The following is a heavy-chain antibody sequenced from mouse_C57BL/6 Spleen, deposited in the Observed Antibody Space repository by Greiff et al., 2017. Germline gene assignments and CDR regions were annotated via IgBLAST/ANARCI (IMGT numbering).Heavy chain of an antibody. CDR2: IDPENGDT. CDR3: TTVYDYDVGFAY. CDR1: GFNIKDDY. V-gene: IGHV14-4*01. J-gene: IGHJ3*01. D-gene: IGHD2-4*01. Sequence: VQLQQSGAELVRPGASVKLSCTASGFNIKDDYMHWVKQRPEQGLEWIGWIDPENGDTEYASKFQGKATITADTSSNTAYLQLSSLTSEDTAVSYCTTVYDYDVGFAYWGQGTLVTVSA.